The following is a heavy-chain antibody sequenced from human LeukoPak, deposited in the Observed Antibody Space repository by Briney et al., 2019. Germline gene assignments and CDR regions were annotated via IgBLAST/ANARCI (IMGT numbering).Heavy chain of an antibody. CDR2: ISAYNGNT. CDR3: ARDAPLDGDYYFDY. V-gene: IGHV1-18*01. J-gene: IGHJ4*02. D-gene: IGHD4-17*01. CDR1: GHTFTSYG. Sequence: ASVKVSCKASGHTFTSYGISWVRQAPGQGLEWMGWISAYNGNTNYAQKLQGRVTMTTDTSTSTAYMELRSLRSDDTAVYYCARDAPLDGDYYFDYWGQGTLVTVSS.